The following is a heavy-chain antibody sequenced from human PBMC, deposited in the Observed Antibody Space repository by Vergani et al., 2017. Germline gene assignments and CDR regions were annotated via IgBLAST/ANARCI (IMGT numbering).Heavy chain of an antibody. CDR3: AKYLRDSTDGLPDS. J-gene: IGHJ4*02. Sequence: EVQLVDSGGDLVQPGGSLRLSCAASGFTFRAYWMHWVRQTPGKGLVWVAHVNSDGDVTAYAASVKGRFTISRDNSKDILYLQMDSLRSEDTALYYCAKYLRDSTDGLPDSWGPGTLVIVSS. V-gene: IGHV3-74*01. CDR2: VNSDGDVT. D-gene: IGHD2-21*02. CDR1: GFTFRAYW.